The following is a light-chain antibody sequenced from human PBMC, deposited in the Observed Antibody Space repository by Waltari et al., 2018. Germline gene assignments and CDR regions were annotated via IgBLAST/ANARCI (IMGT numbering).Light chain of an antibody. CDR2: RDT. V-gene: IGLV3-9*01. CDR3: QVWDSGTGV. J-gene: IGLJ3*02. CDR1: NIGSKH. Sequence: SYDLTQPLSVSVALGQTARLTCGGNNIGSKHVHWYQKKPGQAPLLVIYRDTNRPSGIPERFSGSNLGNTATLTISRVQDGDEGDYYCQVWDSGTGVFGGGTKLTVL.